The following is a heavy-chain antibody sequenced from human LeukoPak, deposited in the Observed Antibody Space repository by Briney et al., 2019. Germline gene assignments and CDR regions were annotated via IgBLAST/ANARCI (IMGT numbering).Heavy chain of an antibody. J-gene: IGHJ4*02. CDR2: INPNSGGT. D-gene: IGHD3-16*01. CDR3: ARDLGVWSLARYFDY. CDR1: GYTFTDYY. Sequence: ASVNVSCKASGYTFTDYYMHWLRQAPGQGLAWMGWINPNSGGTNYAQKFQGRVTMTRDTSISTAYMELSRLRSDDTAVYYCARDLGVWSLARYFDYWGQGTLVTVSS. V-gene: IGHV1-2*02.